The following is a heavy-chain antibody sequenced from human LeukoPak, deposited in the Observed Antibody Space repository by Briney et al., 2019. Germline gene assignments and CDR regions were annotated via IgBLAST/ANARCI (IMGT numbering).Heavy chain of an antibody. D-gene: IGHD3-22*01. CDR3: ARLYYSDSSYYFTGPHWYFDL. CDR2: IYPGYSDT. V-gene: IGHV5-51*01. J-gene: IGHJ2*01. Sequence: GEALKISCKGSGYTFAAYWIGWVRQMPGKGLELMGIIYPGYSDTIYSPSFQGQVTISGEKSMSSPYFQCSSLTASETAMYYCARLYYSDSSYYFTGPHWYFDLWGRGTLVTVSS. CDR1: GYTFAAYW.